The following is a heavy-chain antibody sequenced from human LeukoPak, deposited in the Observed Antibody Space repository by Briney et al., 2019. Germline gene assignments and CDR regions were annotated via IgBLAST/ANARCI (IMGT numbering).Heavy chain of an antibody. CDR1: GGSFSGYY. CDR3: ARGGVATIIPFDY. V-gene: IGHV4-34*01. Sequence: SETLSLTCAVYGGSFSGYYWSWIRQPPGKGLEWIGEINHSGSTNYNPSLKSRVTISVDTSKNQFSLKLSSVTAADTAVYYCARGGVATIIPFDYWGQGTLVTVSS. J-gene: IGHJ4*02. D-gene: IGHD5-24*01. CDR2: INHSGST.